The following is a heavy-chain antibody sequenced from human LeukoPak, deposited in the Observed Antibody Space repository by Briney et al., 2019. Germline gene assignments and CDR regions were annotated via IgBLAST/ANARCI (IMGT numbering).Heavy chain of an antibody. CDR1: GYTFSSYY. V-gene: IGHV1-46*01. Sequence: ASVKVSCKASGYTFSSYYMHWVRQAPGQGLEWMGIINPSGGSTSYAQKFQGRVTMTRDTSTSIAYMELSSLRSEDTAVYYCVRGVVIPATITYWFDPWGQGTLVTVSS. D-gene: IGHD2-2*02. CDR2: INPSGGST. CDR3: VRGVVIPATITYWFDP. J-gene: IGHJ5*02.